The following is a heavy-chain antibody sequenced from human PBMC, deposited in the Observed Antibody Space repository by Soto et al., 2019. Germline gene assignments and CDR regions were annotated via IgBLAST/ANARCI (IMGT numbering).Heavy chain of an antibody. D-gene: IGHD3-22*01. V-gene: IGHV4-59*12. CDR3: ARSMHYSDGSNYSPFDY. CDR2: IYHSGSP. Sequence: SETLSLTCTISGGSISGFYWGWIRQHPGKGLEWIGEIYHSGSPTYSPSLRGRATISVDKSNNQFSLRLRSVTAADTAVYYCARSMHYSDGSNYSPFDYWGQGTLVTVSS. CDR1: GGSISGFY. J-gene: IGHJ4*02.